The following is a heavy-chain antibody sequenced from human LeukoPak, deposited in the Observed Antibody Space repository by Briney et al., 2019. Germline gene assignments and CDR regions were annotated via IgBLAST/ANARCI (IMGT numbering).Heavy chain of an antibody. CDR2: IYYTGST. CDR1: GGSISSGGYY. V-gene: IGHV4-31*03. J-gene: IGHJ4*02. D-gene: IGHD2-15*01. Sequence: SETLSLTCSVSGGSISSGGYYWGWIRQHPGKVLEWNGHIYYTGSTYNNQSLKSRVTISVDTSKNQFSLKLSSVSAADTAVYYWARDHLFCSGGNCYWTGFDYWGQGTLVTVSS. CDR3: ARDHLFCSGGNCYWTGFDY.